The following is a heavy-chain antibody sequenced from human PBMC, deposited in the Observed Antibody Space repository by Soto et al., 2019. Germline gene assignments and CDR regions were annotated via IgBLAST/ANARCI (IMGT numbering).Heavy chain of an antibody. CDR1: GGSISSGGYY. CDR2: SYYSGST. CDR3: ARDPTP. V-gene: IGHV4-31*03. Sequence: QVQLQESGPGLVKPSQTLSLTCPVSGGSISSGGYYWSWIRQHPGKCLEWIGYSYYSGSTYYNPSLKSRVTISGDTSKTQFSLKRSAVTAADTAVYYCARDPTPWGQGTLVTVSS. J-gene: IGHJ5*02.